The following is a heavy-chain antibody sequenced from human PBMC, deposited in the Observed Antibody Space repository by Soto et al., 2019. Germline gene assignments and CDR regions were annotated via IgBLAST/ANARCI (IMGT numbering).Heavy chain of an antibody. Sequence: PSETLSLTCAVSGYSISSGYYCGCMRQPPGKGLEWIGSIYHSGSTYYNPSLKSRVTISVDTSKNQFSLKLSSVTAADTAVYYCARGRNYYDSVIGFDYWGQGTLVTVSS. CDR2: IYHSGST. V-gene: IGHV4-38-2*01. D-gene: IGHD3-22*01. CDR3: ARGRNYYDSVIGFDY. CDR1: GYSISSGYY. J-gene: IGHJ4*02.